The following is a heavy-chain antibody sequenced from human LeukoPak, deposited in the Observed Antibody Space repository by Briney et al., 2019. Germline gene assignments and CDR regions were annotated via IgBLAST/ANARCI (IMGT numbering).Heavy chain of an antibody. J-gene: IGHJ4*02. V-gene: IGHV3-30*18. CDR1: GFTFSSYG. Sequence: GGSLRLSCAASGFTFSSYGMHWVRQAPGKGLEWVAVMSYDGSNKYYADSVKGRFTISRDNSKNTLYLQMNSLRAEDTAVYYCAKDGGNYDSSGYLGYWGQGILVTVSS. CDR3: AKDGGNYDSSGYLGY. CDR2: MSYDGSNK. D-gene: IGHD3-22*01.